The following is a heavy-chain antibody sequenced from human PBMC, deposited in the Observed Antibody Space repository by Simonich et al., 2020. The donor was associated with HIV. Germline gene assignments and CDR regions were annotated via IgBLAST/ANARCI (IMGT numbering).Heavy chain of an antibody. V-gene: IGHV3-21*01. CDR1: GFTFSSDS. J-gene: IGHJ4*02. Sequence: EVQLVESGGGLVKPGGSLRLSCAASGFTFSSDSMNWVRQAPGKGLEWVSSISSSSSYIYYADSVKGRFTISRDNAKNSLYLQMNSLRAEDTAVYYWARDGRKGSSTSCSDYWGQGTLVTVSS. CDR3: ARDGRKGSSTSCSDY. CDR2: ISSSSSYI. D-gene: IGHD2-2*01.